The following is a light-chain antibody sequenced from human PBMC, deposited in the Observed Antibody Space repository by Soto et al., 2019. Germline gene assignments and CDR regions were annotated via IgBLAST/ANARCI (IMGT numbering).Light chain of an antibody. CDR2: GNS. J-gene: IGLJ1*01. CDR3: QSSDSSLSGFCV. CDR1: SSNIGAGYD. V-gene: IGLV1-40*01. Sequence: QSALTQPPSVSGAPGQRVTISCTGSSSNIGAGYDVHWYQQLPGTAPKLLIYGNSNRPSGVPDRFSGSKSGTSASLAITGLQAQDEADYYCQSSDSSLSGFCVFGTGTKVTVL.